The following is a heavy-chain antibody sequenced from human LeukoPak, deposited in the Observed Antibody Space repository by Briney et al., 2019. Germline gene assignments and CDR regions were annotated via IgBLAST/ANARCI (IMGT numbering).Heavy chain of an antibody. J-gene: IGHJ4*02. D-gene: IGHD5-12*01. V-gene: IGHV3-23*01. CDR1: EFTFSDYA. CDR3: AKVGYSGYDWEYYFDY. CDR2: INYSGDTT. Sequence: PGGSLRLSCAASEFTFSDYAMNWVRQAPGKGLEWISTINYSGDTTYYADSVKGRFTISRDNSKNTLYLQMNSLRAEDTAVYYCAKVGYSGYDWEYYFDYWGQGTLVAVSS.